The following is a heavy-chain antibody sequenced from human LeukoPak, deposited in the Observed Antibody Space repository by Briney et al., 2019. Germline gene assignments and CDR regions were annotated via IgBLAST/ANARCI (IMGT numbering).Heavy chain of an antibody. D-gene: IGHD2-2*01. J-gene: IGHJ4*02. V-gene: IGHV4-59*01. Sequence: GSLRLSCAASGFTFSDYYMSWIRQPPGKGLEWIGYIYYPGYPNYNPSLKSRVTIAVETSKSQFSLNLRSVTTADTAVYFCAGTKLGYCTTTGCPLESWGQGTLVAVSS. CDR3: AGTKLGYCTTTGCPLES. CDR1: GFTFSDYY. CDR2: IYYPGYP.